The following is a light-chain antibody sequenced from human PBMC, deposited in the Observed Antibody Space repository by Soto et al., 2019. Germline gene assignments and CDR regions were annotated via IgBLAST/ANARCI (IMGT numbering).Light chain of an antibody. J-gene: IGLJ1*01. V-gene: IGLV2-11*01. CDR3: CSYAGTYSYV. CDR1: SSDVGAYNY. Sequence: QSALTQPRSVSGSPGQSVTISCTGTSSDVGAYNYVSWYQQHPGKAPKFMIYDVSKRPSGVPDRFSGSKSGNTASLTISGLQAEEEADYYCCSYAGTYSYVFGTGTKVTVL. CDR2: DVS.